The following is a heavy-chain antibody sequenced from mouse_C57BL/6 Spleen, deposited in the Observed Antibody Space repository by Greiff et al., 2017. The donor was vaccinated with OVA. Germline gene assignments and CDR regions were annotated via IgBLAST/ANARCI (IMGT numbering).Heavy chain of an antibody. D-gene: IGHD3-2*02. CDR1: GYTFTDYN. V-gene: IGHV1-18*01. CDR3: ARGRDSSGSLAY. J-gene: IGHJ3*01. Sequence: EVKLQQSGPELVKPGASVKIPCKASGYTFTDYNMDWVKQSPGKSLEWIGDINPNNGGTIYNQKFKGKATLTVDKSSSTAYMELRSLTSEDTAVYYCARGRDSSGSLAYWGQGTLVTVSA. CDR2: INPNNGGT.